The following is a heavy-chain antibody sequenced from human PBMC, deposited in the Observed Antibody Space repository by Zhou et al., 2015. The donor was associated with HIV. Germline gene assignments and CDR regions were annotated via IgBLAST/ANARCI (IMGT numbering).Heavy chain of an antibody. CDR2: IDTALDR. CDR1: GFTFSSYA. D-gene: IGHD1-20*01. Sequence: EVQLLESGGGLVQPGGSLRLSCAASGFTFSSYAMSWVRQAPGGDLEWVSAIDTALDRHYLESVKGRFTVSRDNDKNSFHLQMNNLRAGDTATYYCTRSYKWKPYSHYGMDVWGQGTTVTVSS. CDR3: TRSYKWKPYSHYGMDV. J-gene: IGHJ6*02. V-gene: IGHV3-13*01.